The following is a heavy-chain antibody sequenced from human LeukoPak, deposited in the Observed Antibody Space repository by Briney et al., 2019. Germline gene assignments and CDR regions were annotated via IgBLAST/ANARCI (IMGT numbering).Heavy chain of an antibody. J-gene: IGHJ3*02. Sequence: PGGSLRLSCAASGFTFDDYAMHWVRQAPGKGLEWVSGISWNSGSIGYADSVKGRFTISRDNAKNSLYLQMNSLRAEDMALYYCAKGGLLAKGAFDIWGQGTMVTVSS. V-gene: IGHV3-9*03. CDR1: GFTFDDYA. D-gene: IGHD1-26*01. CDR3: AKGGLLAKGAFDI. CDR2: ISWNSGSI.